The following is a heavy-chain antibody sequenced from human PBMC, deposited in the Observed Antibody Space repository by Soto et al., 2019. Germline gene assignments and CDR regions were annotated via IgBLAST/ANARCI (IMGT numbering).Heavy chain of an antibody. Sequence: EVQLVESGGGLIQPGGSLRLSCAASGFTVSSNYMTWIRQTPEKGLEWVSVIYTDGTTYYADSVRGRFTISRDNSKNTLYLEMNSLRVEDTAVYYCAREMSGAYKQRDGFFWGQGTLVTVSS. CDR3: AREMSGAYKQRDGFF. V-gene: IGHV3-53*01. CDR2: IYTDGTT. CDR1: GFTVSSNY. J-gene: IGHJ4*02. D-gene: IGHD4-17*01.